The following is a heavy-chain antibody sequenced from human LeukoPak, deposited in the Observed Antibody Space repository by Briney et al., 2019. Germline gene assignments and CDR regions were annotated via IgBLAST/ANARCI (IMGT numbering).Heavy chain of an antibody. CDR2: ISDDGSEK. CDR3: ARVMLSYYFDY. D-gene: IGHD3-10*02. CDR1: GFSFGSYG. Sequence: GGSLRLSCTTSGFSFGSYGMHWVRQAPGKGLQWVAYISDDGSEKSYADFVEGRFSIPRDKAKKALFLQMNSLRPGDTAVYYCARVMLSYYFDYWGQGTQVAVSS. V-gene: IGHV3-30*03. J-gene: IGHJ4*02.